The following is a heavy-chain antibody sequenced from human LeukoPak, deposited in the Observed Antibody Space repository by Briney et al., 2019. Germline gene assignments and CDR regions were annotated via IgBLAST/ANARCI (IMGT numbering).Heavy chain of an antibody. CDR2: ISAYNGNT. Sequence: GASVKVSCKASGYTFTSYGISWVRQAPGQGLEWMGWISAYNGNTNYAQKLQGRVTMTTDTSTSTAYMELRSLRSEDTAVYYCASLGYYDSSGYYSYAFDIWGQGTMVTVSS. V-gene: IGHV1-18*01. D-gene: IGHD3-22*01. J-gene: IGHJ3*02. CDR3: ASLGYYDSSGYYSYAFDI. CDR1: GYTFTSYG.